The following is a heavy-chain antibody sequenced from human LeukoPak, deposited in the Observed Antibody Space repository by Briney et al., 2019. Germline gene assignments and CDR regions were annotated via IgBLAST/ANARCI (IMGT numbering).Heavy chain of an antibody. V-gene: IGHV1-18*01. CDR2: ISAYNGNT. CDR3: AGGGLTDYYFDY. D-gene: IGHD2-15*01. CDR1: GYTFTSYG. J-gene: IGHJ4*02. Sequence: ASVKVSCKASGYTFTSYGISWVRQAPGQGLEWMGWISAYNGNTSYAQKLQGRGTMTTDTSTSTAYMELRSLRSDDTAVYYCAGGGLTDYYFDYWGQGTLVTVSS.